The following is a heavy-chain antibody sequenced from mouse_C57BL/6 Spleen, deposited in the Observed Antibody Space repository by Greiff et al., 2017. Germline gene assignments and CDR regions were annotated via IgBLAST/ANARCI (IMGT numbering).Heavy chain of an antibody. V-gene: IGHV1-22*01. CDR3: ASYGSNPFDY. CDR2: INPNNGGT. CDR1: GYTFTDYN. J-gene: IGHJ2*01. D-gene: IGHD1-1*01. Sequence: VQLQQSGPELVKPGASVKMSCKASGYTFTDYNMHWVKQSHGQSLEWIGYINPNNGGTSYNQKFKGKATLTVNKSSSTASMELRSLTSEDSAVYYCASYGSNPFDYWGQGTTLTVST.